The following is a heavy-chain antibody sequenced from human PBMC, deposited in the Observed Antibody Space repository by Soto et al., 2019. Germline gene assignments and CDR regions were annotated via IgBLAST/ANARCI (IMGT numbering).Heavy chain of an antibody. D-gene: IGHD1-26*01. V-gene: IGHV6-1*01. Sequence: PSQTLSLTCAISGDSVSTNSATWDWIRRSPSRGLEWLGRTYYRSKWFNDYAESVKSRITINPDTSKNQFSLHLNSVTPEDTAVYYCVRLIGNSWLDFWGQGTLVTVSS. CDR3: VRLIGNSWLDF. CDR1: GDSVSTNSAT. CDR2: TYYRSKWFN. J-gene: IGHJ5*01.